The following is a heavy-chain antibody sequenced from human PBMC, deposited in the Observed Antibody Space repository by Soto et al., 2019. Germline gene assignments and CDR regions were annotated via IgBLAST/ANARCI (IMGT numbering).Heavy chain of an antibody. V-gene: IGHV3-48*02. Sequence: EVQLVESGGGLVQPGGSLRLSCAASGFTFSSYGMNWVRQAPGKGLAWVSYISSGRPTIQYADSVKGRFTISRDNAKNSLYLQMNSLRDEDTAVYYCASGGAARPDYWGQGTLVTVSS. CDR3: ASGGAARPDY. CDR2: ISSGRPTI. J-gene: IGHJ4*02. D-gene: IGHD6-6*01. CDR1: GFTFSSYG.